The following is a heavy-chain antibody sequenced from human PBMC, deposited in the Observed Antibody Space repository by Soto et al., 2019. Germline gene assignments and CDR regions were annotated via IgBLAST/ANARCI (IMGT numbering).Heavy chain of an antibody. V-gene: IGHV3-23*01. J-gene: IGHJ4*02. Sequence: GGSLRLSCAASGFTFSSYAMSWVRQAPGKGLEWVSAISGSGGSTYYADSVKGRFTISRDNSKNTLYLQMNSLRAEDTAVYYCAKFEGDMITFGGVIVRGTIGNFDYWGQGTLVTVSS. CDR3: AKFEGDMITFGGVIVRGTIGNFDY. CDR2: ISGSGGST. CDR1: GFTFSSYA. D-gene: IGHD3-16*02.